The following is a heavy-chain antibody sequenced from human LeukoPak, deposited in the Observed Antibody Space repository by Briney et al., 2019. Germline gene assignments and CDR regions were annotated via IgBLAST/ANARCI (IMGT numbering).Heavy chain of an antibody. D-gene: IGHD6-13*01. CDR1: GFTFSSYA. V-gene: IGHV3-23*01. CDR2: ISGSGGST. Sequence: PGGSLRLSCAASGFTFSSYAMSWVRQAPGKGLEWVSAISGSGGSTYYADSVKGRFTISRDNSKNTLYLQMNSLRAEDTAVHYCAKVRTSIYSSSWYVLDYWGQGTLVTVSS. J-gene: IGHJ4*02. CDR3: AKVRTSIYSSSWYVLDY.